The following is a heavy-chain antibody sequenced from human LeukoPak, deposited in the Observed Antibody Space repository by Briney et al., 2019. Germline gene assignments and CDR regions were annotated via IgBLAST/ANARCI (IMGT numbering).Heavy chain of an antibody. Sequence: PSETLSLTCTVSGGSISSSYYYWGWIRQPPGKGLEWIGSIYYSGSTYYNPSLKSRVTISVDTSKNQFSLKLSSVTAADTAVYYSARPRRSSSSGNWFDPWGQGTLVTVSS. V-gene: IGHV4-39*01. CDR2: IYYSGST. D-gene: IGHD6-6*01. J-gene: IGHJ5*02. CDR3: ARPRRSSSSGNWFDP. CDR1: GGSISSSYYY.